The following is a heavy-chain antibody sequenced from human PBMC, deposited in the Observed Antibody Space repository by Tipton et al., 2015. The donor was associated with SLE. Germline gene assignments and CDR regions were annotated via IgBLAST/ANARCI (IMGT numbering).Heavy chain of an antibody. CDR2: IFYTGST. V-gene: IGHV4-39*07. Sequence: TLSLTCTVSGGSISSSSYYWGWIRQPPGKGLEWIGSIFYTGSTYYNPSLKSRVSFSIDTSKNQFSLKLNSVTAADTAVYYCARDGASGGRIFGGPNYWGQGTLVTVSS. D-gene: IGHD3-3*01. J-gene: IGHJ4*02. CDR1: GGSISSSSYY. CDR3: ARDGASGGRIFGGPNY.